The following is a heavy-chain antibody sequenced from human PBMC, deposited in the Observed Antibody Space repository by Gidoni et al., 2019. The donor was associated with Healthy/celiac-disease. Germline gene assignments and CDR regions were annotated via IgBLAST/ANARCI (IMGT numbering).Heavy chain of an antibody. CDR2: IYYSGST. J-gene: IGHJ4*02. Sequence: PGKGLEWIGYIYYSGSTNYNPSLKSRVTISVDTSKNQFSLKLSSVTAADTAVYYCARVSSSSSKYYFDYWGQGTLVTVSS. V-gene: IGHV4-59*01. CDR3: ARVSSSSSKYYFDY. D-gene: IGHD6-6*01.